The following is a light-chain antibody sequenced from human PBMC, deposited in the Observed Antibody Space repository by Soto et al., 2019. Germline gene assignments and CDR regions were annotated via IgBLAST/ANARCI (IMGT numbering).Light chain of an antibody. Sequence: QLVLTQSPSASASLGASVKLTCTLSSGHSNYAIAWHQQQPEKGPRYLMNLNSDGSHTKGDGIPDRFSGSSSGAERYLTISSLQSEDEADYYCQTWATGIRVFGGGTKLTV. CDR1: SGHSNYA. CDR3: QTWATGIRV. V-gene: IGLV4-69*01. J-gene: IGLJ3*02. CDR2: LNSDGSH.